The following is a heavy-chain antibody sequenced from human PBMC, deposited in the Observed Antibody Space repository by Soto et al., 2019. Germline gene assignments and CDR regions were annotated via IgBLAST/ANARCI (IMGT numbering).Heavy chain of an antibody. CDR3: ARGVPNSSGWYWEFDY. V-gene: IGHV1-46*01. D-gene: IGHD6-19*01. CDR2: INPSGGST. Sequence: ASVKVSCKASGYTFTSYYMHWVRQAPGQGLEWMGIINPSGGSTSYAQKFQGRVTMTRDTSTSTVYMELSSLRSEDTAVYYCARGVPNSSGWYWEFDYWGQGTLVTVSS. J-gene: IGHJ4*02. CDR1: GYTFTSYY.